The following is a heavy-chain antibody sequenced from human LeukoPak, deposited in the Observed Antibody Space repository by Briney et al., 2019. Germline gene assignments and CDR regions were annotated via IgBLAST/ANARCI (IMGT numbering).Heavy chain of an antibody. D-gene: IGHD3-16*01. V-gene: IGHV3-30*02. CDR3: AKYDSGYFDY. CDR2: IRYDGSNK. Sequence: GGSPRLSCAASGFTFSSYGMHWVRQAPGKGLEWVAFIRYDGSNKYYADSVKGRFTISRDNSKNTLYLQMNSLRVEDTAVYYCAKYDSGYFDYWGQGTLVTVSS. J-gene: IGHJ4*02. CDR1: GFTFSSYG.